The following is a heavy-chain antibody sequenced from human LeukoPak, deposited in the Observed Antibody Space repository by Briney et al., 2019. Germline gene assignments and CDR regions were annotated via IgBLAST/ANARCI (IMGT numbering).Heavy chain of an antibody. J-gene: IGHJ4*02. Sequence: PSETLSLTCTVSGYSISSGYNWGWIRQPPEKGLEWLASIYHSGTIYYNPSLKSRVTISVDTPKNPFSLKLTSVTAADTGVYYCARGLERQQLVPPFGYWGQGTLVTVSS. CDR3: ARGLERQQLVPPFGY. CDR1: GYSISSGYN. V-gene: IGHV4-38-2*02. D-gene: IGHD6-13*01. CDR2: IYHSGTI.